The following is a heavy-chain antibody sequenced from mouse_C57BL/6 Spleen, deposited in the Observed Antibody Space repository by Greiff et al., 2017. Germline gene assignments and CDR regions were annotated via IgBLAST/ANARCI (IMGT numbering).Heavy chain of an antibody. Sequence: EVKLMESGGGLVKPGGSLKLSCAASGFTFSSYAMSWVRQTPEKRLEWVATISDGGSYTYYPDNVKGRFTISRDNAKNNLYLQMSHLKSEDTATYYCARWDTTVVAHFDYWGQGTPPTVSS. CDR2: ISDGGSYT. V-gene: IGHV5-4*03. CDR3: ARWDTTVVAHFDY. J-gene: IGHJ2*01. CDR1: GFTFSSYA. D-gene: IGHD1-1*01.